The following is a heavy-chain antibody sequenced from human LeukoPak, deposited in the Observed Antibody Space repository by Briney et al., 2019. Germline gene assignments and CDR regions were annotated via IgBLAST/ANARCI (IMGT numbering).Heavy chain of an antibody. Sequence: SQTLSLTCAISGDSVSSNSAAWNWIRQSPSRGLEWLGRTFYRSKWYNDYIVSVESRININPDTSKNQFSLRLKSVTPEDTAMYYCAREEESSGWSFDYWGQGILVTVSS. CDR1: GDSVSSNSAA. D-gene: IGHD6-19*01. V-gene: IGHV6-1*01. J-gene: IGHJ4*02. CDR3: AREEESSGWSFDY. CDR2: TFYRSKWYN.